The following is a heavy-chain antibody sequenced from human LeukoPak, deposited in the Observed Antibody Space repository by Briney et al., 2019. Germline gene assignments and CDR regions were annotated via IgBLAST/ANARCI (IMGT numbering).Heavy chain of an antibody. V-gene: IGHV4-34*01. D-gene: IGHD1-1*01. CDR2: INHSGST. J-gene: IGHJ4*02. Sequence: PSETLSLTCAVYGGSFSGYYWSWIRQPPGKGLEWIGEINHSGSTNYNPSLKSRVTISVDTSKNQFSLKLSSVTAADTAVYYCARDFSRGYPDYWGQGTLVTVSS. CDR3: ARDFSRGYPDY. CDR1: GGSFSGYY.